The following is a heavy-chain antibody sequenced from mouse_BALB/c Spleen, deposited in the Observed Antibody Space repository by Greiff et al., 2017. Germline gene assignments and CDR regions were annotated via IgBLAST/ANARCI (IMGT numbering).Heavy chain of an antibody. J-gene: IGHJ4*01. V-gene: IGHV5-6*01. CDR1: GFTFSSYG. Sequence: EVQLVESGGDLVKPGGSLKLSCAASGFTFSSYGMSWVRQTPDKRLEWVATISSGGSYTYYPDSVKGRFTISRDNAKNTLYLQMSSLKSEDTAMYYCARRGDYGEAMDYWGQGTSVTVSS. D-gene: IGHD2-4*01. CDR3: ARRGDYGEAMDY. CDR2: ISSGGSYT.